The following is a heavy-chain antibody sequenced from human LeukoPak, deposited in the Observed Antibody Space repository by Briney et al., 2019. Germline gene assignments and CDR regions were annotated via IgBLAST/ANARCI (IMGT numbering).Heavy chain of an antibody. CDR1: GFTFTAYA. CDR3: AKHRVATKVKDY. CDR2: ISGSAYYT. J-gene: IGHJ4*02. D-gene: IGHD3-22*01. Sequence: GGSLRLSCAASGFTFTAYAMSWVRQAPGKGLEWVSAISGSAYYTSYADSVKGRFAISRDNSKNTLYLQMNSLRAEDTALYYCAKHRVATKVKDYWGQGTLVTVSS. V-gene: IGHV3-23*01.